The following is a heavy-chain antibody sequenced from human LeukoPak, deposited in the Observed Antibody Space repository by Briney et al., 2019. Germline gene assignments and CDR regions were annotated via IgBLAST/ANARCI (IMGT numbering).Heavy chain of an antibody. D-gene: IGHD3-16*01. Sequence: PEGSLRLSCAATGITVSSNYMNWVRQAPGKGLEWVSVIYSGGSTYYGNPVKGRFTISRDNSKNTLYLQMNSLRAEDTAVYYCARVDFGGTHAMDVWGQGTTVTVSS. CDR2: IYSGGST. CDR1: GITVSSNY. V-gene: IGHV3-53*01. J-gene: IGHJ6*02. CDR3: ARVDFGGTHAMDV.